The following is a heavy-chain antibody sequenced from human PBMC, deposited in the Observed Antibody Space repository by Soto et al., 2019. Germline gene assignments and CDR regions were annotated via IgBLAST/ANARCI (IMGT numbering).Heavy chain of an antibody. V-gene: IGHV3-53*01. CDR2: IYSGGST. CDR3: ASFIRTYYYDSSLQTGGY. Sequence: ETLSLTCTVSGGSSSSNYMSWVRQAPGKGLEWVSVIYSGGSTYYADSVKGRFTISRDNSKNTLYLQMNSLRAEDTAVYYCASFIRTYYYDSSLQTGGYWGQGTLVTVSS. J-gene: IGHJ4*02. CDR1: GGSSSSNY. D-gene: IGHD3-22*01.